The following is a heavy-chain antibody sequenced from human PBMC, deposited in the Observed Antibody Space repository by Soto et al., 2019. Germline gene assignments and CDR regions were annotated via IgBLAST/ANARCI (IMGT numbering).Heavy chain of an antibody. CDR1: GSSISSSNW. CDR2: IYYSGTT. J-gene: IGHJ6*02. D-gene: IGHD3-22*01. Sequence: SETLSLTCAVSGSSISSSNWWGWIRQPPGKGLEWIGYIYYSGTTYYNPSLKSRVTMSVDASKNQFSLKLSSVTAADTAVYYCARDNPHYYDSSGRRMDVWGQGTTVTVSS. CDR3: ARDNPHYYDSSGRRMDV. V-gene: IGHV4-28*03.